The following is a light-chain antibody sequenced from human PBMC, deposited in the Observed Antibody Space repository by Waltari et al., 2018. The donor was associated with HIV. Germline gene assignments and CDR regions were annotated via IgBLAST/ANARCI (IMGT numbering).Light chain of an antibody. CDR1: ASPTAY. CDR3: LSADNSGTYV. J-gene: IGLJ1*01. CDR2: KNT. V-gene: IGLV3-25*03. Sequence: SSELTQPPSVSVPPGQTARITCSGDASPTAYTHWFQQKPGQAPVVVIHKNTERPSGIPERFSASRSGTTVTLTITGVQTDDEADYYCLSADNSGTYVFGPGTTVTVL.